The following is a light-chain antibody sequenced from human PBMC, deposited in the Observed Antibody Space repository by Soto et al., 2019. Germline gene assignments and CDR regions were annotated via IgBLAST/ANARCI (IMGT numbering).Light chain of an antibody. CDR1: QSVRTS. J-gene: IGKJ1*01. V-gene: IGKV3-11*01. Sequence: EIVLTQSPATLSLSPGERATLSCRASQSVRTSFAWYQQQPGQAPRLLIYDASNKATGIPARFSGSGSGTDFTLTISSLDPKDFAVYYCQQRSNWPGTFGQGTKVEIK. CDR2: DAS. CDR3: QQRSNWPGT.